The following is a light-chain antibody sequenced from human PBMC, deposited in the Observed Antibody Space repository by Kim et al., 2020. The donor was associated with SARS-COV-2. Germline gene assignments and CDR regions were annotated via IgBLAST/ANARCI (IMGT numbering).Light chain of an antibody. J-gene: IGLJ1*01. CDR1: SSNIGAGYD. V-gene: IGLV1-40*01. CDR2: DNT. Sequence: VSISSTGTSSNIGAGYDVHWYQPLPGTAPKLLIYDNTNRPSGVPDRFPGSNSGTSASLAITGLQTEDEADYYCQSYDSSLSGFYVFGTGTKVTVL. CDR3: QSYDSSLSGFYV.